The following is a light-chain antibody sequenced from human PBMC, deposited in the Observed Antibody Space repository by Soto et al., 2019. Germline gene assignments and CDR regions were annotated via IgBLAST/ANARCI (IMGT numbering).Light chain of an antibody. CDR3: SSYGDSNNYVV. CDR2: EVS. J-gene: IGLJ2*01. Sequence: QSVLTQPASVSGSPGQSITISCTGSSSDIGSYNYVSWYQQHPGKAPKLMIYEVSRRPSGVPDRFSGSKSGNTASLTVSGLQPEDEGDYYCSSYGDSNNYVVFGGGIKVTVL. V-gene: IGLV2-8*01. CDR1: SSDIGSYNY.